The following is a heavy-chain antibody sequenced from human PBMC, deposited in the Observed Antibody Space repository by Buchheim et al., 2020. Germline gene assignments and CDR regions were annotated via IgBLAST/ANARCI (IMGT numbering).Heavy chain of an antibody. D-gene: IGHD6-19*01. Sequence: QLQLQESGPGLVKPSETLSLTCTVSGGSISSSSYSWGWIRQPPGKGLEWIGSIYYSGSTYYNPSLTSRVTISVDTSKHKFSLKLSCVTAADTAVYYCVRPHYSSGYSYYYYYGMDVWGQGTT. CDR2: IYYSGST. V-gene: IGHV4-39*01. CDR1: GGSISSSSYS. J-gene: IGHJ6*02. CDR3: VRPHYSSGYSYYYYYGMDV.